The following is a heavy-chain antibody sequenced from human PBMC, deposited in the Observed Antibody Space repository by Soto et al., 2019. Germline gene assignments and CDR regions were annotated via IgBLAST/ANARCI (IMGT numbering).Heavy chain of an antibody. CDR2: IIPIFGTA. CDR1: GGTFSSYA. Sequence: SVKVSCKASGGTFSSYAISWVRQAPGQGLEWMGGIIPIFGTANYAQKFQGRVTITADESTSTAYMELSSRRSEDTAVYYCARGPFGCSGSSRTYSYSCGMDVWGQGTTVTVSS. J-gene: IGHJ6*02. D-gene: IGHD3-10*02. V-gene: IGHV1-69*13. CDR3: ARGPFGCSGSSRTYSYSCGMDV.